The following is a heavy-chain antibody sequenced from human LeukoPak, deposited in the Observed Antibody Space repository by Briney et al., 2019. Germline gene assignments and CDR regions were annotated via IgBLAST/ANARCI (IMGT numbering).Heavy chain of an antibody. V-gene: IGHV4-30-2*01. D-gene: IGHD2-2*01. CDR1: GRSISSGCYS. Sequence: PSETLSLTYAVSGRSISSGCYSWSWIRQPPGRGLEWIGYIYHSESTYYNPSLKSRGTISVDRSKNQFSLKLSSVTAADTAVDYCARDQGYCSSTSCENYYYYGMDVWGKGTTVTVSS. CDR3: ARDQGYCSSTSCENYYYYGMDV. CDR2: IYHSEST. J-gene: IGHJ6*04.